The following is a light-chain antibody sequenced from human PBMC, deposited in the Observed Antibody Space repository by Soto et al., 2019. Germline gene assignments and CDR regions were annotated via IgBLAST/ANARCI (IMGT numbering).Light chain of an antibody. V-gene: IGLV1-40*01. CDR2: GDS. J-gene: IGLJ2*01. CDR3: QSYDNSLDGSV. CDR1: SSNIGTGYD. Sequence: QSVLTQPPSVSGAPGQRVTISCTGSSSNIGTGYDVHWYQQLPGTAPKLLIYGDSNRPSGVPDRFSGSKSGTSASLAITGLQADDEADYYCQSYDNSLDGSVFGGGTKLTVL.